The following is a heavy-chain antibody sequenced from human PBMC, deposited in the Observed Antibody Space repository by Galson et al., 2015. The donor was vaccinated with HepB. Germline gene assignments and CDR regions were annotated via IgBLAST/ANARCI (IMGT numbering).Heavy chain of an antibody. Sequence: SLRLSCAASGFTFSSYGMHWVRQAPGKGLEWAAVIWYDGSNKYYADSVKGRFTISRDNSKNTLYLQMNSLRAEDTAVYYCARAFHKWLRDYYYYGMDVWGQGTTVTVSS. D-gene: IGHD5-12*01. V-gene: IGHV3-33*01. CDR2: IWYDGSNK. J-gene: IGHJ6*02. CDR3: ARAFHKWLRDYYYYGMDV. CDR1: GFTFSSYG.